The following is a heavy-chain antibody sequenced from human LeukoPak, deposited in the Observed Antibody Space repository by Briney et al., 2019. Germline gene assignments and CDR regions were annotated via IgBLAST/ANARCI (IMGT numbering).Heavy chain of an antibody. CDR3: ARVKGGELRFEGAFDI. CDR2: IGTAGDT. J-gene: IGHJ3*02. V-gene: IGHV3-13*01. D-gene: IGHD1-26*01. CDR1: GFTFSSYD. Sequence: GGSLRLSCAASGFTFSSYDMHWVRQATGKGLEWVSAIGTAGDTYYPGSVKGRFTISRENAKNSLYLQMNSLRAGDTAVYYCARVKGGELRFEGAFDIWGQGTMVTVSS.